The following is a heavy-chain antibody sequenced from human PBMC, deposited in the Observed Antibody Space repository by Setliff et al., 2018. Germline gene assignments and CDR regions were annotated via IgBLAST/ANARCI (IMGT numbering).Heavy chain of an antibody. CDR1: GDSMSGAS. D-gene: IGHD2-15*01. J-gene: IGHJ4*02. Sequence: SETLSLTCTVSGDSMSGASIWSWIRQPPGKGLEFMGYVFPNGASKYDPSLKSRLTISVDTSKNQFSLKLTSVTAADTAVYFCAKGGTYRYFDYWGQGTLVTVPQ. CDR3: AKGGTYRYFDY. CDR2: VFPNGAS. V-gene: IGHV4-59*01.